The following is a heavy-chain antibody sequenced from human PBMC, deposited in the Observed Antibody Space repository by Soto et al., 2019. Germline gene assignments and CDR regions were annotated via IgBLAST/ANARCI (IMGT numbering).Heavy chain of an antibody. J-gene: IGHJ4*02. Sequence: GGSLRLSCAASGFTFSSSTMHWVRQAPGKGLEWVAVISSDGSNKYYPDSVKGRFTISRDNSKNTLYLQMNSLRAEDTAVYYCARDQIVGVPDYFDDWGQGTLVTVS. V-gene: IGHV3-30-3*01. D-gene: IGHD1-26*01. CDR1: GFTFSSST. CDR2: ISSDGSNK. CDR3: ARDQIVGVPDYFDD.